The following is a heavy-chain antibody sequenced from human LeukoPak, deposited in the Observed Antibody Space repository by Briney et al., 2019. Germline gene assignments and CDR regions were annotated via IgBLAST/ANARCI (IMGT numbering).Heavy chain of an antibody. CDR1: GGSISSYY. D-gene: IGHD3-22*01. J-gene: IGHJ4*02. V-gene: IGHV4-4*07. Sequence: PSETLSLTCTVSGGSISSYYWSWIRQPAGKGLEWIGRIYTSGSTNYNPSLKSRVTMSVDTSKNQFSLKLSSVTAADTAVYYCARDPYYYDSSGYPFLWGQGTLVTVSS. CDR3: ARDPYYYDSSGYPFL. CDR2: IYTSGST.